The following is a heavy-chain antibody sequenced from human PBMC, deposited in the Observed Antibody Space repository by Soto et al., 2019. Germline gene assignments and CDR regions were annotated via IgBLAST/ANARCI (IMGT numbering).Heavy chain of an antibody. V-gene: IGHV4-4*07. CDR3: AGERGENWTYEAH. J-gene: IGHJ1*01. CDR1: GAYVSDFS. CDR2: ITVNGIT. Sequence: QVQQLESGPGLVKPWDTLSLTCTVSGAYVSDFSWSWIRQPAGQGLEWIGRITVNGITQYTPSFWSRITMSMGTSRNQFSLNLQSATAADTALCYCAGERGENWTYEAHWGQGTLVTVSS. D-gene: IGHD1-7*01.